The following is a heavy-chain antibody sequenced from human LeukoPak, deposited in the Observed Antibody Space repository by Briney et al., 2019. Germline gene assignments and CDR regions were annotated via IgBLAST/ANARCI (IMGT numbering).Heavy chain of an antibody. D-gene: IGHD6-13*01. CDR1: GYTFTSYD. CDR2: INPNSGGT. Sequence: ASVKVSCKASGYTFTSYDINWVRQATGQGLEWMGWINPNSGGTIYAQKFQGRVTMTGDTSISTAYMELSRLRSDDTAVYYCARVLYSSPGFYYWGQGALVTVSS. V-gene: IGHV1-2*02. J-gene: IGHJ4*02. CDR3: ARVLYSSPGFYY.